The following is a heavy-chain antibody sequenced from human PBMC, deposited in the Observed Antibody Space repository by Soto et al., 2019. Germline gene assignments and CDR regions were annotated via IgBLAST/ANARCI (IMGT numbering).Heavy chain of an antibody. V-gene: IGHV7-4-1*01. D-gene: IGHD5-12*01. CDR2: INTNTGNP. CDR1: GYTFTSYA. Sequence: QVQLVQSGSELKKPGASVKVSCKASGYTFTSYAVNWVRQAPGQGLEWMGWINTNTGNPTYAQGFTGRFVFSLDTSVSTAYLQICSLKAEDTAVYYFARDRDGYNMNLGWFQDWGQGTLVTVSS. J-gene: IGHJ4*02. CDR3: ARDRDGYNMNLGWFQD.